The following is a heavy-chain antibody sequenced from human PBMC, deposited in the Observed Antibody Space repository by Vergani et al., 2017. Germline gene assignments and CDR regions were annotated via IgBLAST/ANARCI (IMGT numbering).Heavy chain of an antibody. J-gene: IGHJ6*02. CDR3: TTDPRYCGDGSFYWLRDHHYYGMDV. V-gene: IGHV3-15*07. CDR1: GFSFRNAW. CDR2: IKRTFNRGPT. Sequence: EVQLVESGGGIVKPGGSLRLSCVASGFSFRNAWMNWVRRTPGKGLEWVGRIKRTFNRGPTDYAAAVKGRFTISRNDSKNTLFLQMNGLKTEDIGVYYCTTDPRYCGDGSFYWLRDHHYYGMDVWGQGTTVTVSS. D-gene: IGHD2-21*01.